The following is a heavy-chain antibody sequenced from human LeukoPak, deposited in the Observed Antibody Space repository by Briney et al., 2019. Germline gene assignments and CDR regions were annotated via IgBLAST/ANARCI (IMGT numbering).Heavy chain of an antibody. D-gene: IGHD3-16*02. Sequence: GGSLRLSCAASGFTFSDYYMSWIRQAPGKGLVWVSRINSDGSSTSYADSVKGRFTISRDNAKNTLYLQMNSLRAEDTAVYYCARDHNYNYVWGSYRSPDYWGQGTLVTVSS. CDR3: ARDHNYNYVWGSYRSPDY. J-gene: IGHJ4*02. V-gene: IGHV3-74*01. CDR2: INSDGSST. CDR1: GFTFSDYY.